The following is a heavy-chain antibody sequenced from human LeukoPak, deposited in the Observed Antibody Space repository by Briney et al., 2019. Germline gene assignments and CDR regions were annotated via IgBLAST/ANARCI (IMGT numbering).Heavy chain of an antibody. Sequence: GESLKISCKGSGYSFSSYWIGWVRQMPGKGLEWMGIIYRGDSDTRYSPSFEGQVTISADKSISTAYLQWRSLKASETAMYYCARHYNASGSYYNDYWGQRPRDTVST. D-gene: IGHD3-10*01. CDR2: IYRGDSDT. J-gene: IGHJ4*02. CDR3: ARHYNASGSYYNDY. CDR1: GYSFSSYW. V-gene: IGHV5-51*01.